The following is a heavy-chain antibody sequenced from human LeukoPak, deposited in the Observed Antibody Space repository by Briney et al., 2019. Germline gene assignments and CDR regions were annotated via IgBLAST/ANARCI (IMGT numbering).Heavy chain of an antibody. D-gene: IGHD2/OR15-2a*01. CDR3: ARRAREIYFGSIDY. V-gene: IGHV4-59*05. J-gene: IGHJ4*02. CDR1: GGSISNYY. Sequence: YPSETLSLTCTVSGGSISNYYWSWIRQPPGKGLEWIGSIYYSGSTYYNPSLKSRVTISVDTSKNQFSLKLSSVTAADTAVYYCARRAREIYFGSIDYWGQGTLVTVSS. CDR2: IYYSGST.